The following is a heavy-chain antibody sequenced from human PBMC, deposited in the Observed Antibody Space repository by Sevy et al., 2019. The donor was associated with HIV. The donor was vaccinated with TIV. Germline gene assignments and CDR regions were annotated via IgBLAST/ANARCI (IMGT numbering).Heavy chain of an antibody. D-gene: IGHD3-3*01. CDR1: GFTVSSNY. Sequence: GGSLRLSCAASGFTVSSNYMSWVRQAPGKGLEWVSVIYSGGSTYYADSVKGRFTISRDNSKNTLYLQMNSLRAEDTAVYYCGKVSIFGVGGFYDYWGQGTLVTVSS. J-gene: IGHJ4*02. V-gene: IGHV3-53*01. CDR3: GKVSIFGVGGFYDY. CDR2: IYSGGST.